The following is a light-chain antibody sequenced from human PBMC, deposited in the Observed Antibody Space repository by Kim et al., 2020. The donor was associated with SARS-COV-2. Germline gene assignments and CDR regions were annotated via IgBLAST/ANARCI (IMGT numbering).Light chain of an antibody. V-gene: IGLV3-27*01. CDR1: VLPKKY. CDR3: YSTVVNNLV. CDR2: KDS. Sequence: SVSPGQTARFTCSGDVLPKKYARWFQQKPGQAPVLVIYKDSERPSGIPERFSGSSSGATVTLTISGAQVDDEADYYCYSTVVNNLVFGGGTQLTVL. J-gene: IGLJ2*01.